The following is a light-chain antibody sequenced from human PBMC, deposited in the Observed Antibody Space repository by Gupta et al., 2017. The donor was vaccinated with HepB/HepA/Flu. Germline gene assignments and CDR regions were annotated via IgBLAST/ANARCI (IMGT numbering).Light chain of an antibody. J-gene: IGKJ2*01. V-gene: IGKV2-28*01. CDR2: LGS. Sequence: DIVMTQSPLSLPVTPGEPASISCRSSQSLLEINGHNYLDWYLQKPGQSPQLVIYLGSNRASGVPDRFSGSGSGTDFTLKISRVEAEDVGVYYCMHSVQTPYTFGQGTKLQIK. CDR3: MHSVQTPYT. CDR1: QSLLEINGHNY.